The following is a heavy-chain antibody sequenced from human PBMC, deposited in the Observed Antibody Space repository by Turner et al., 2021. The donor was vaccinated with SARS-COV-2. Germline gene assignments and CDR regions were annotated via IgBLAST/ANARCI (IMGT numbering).Heavy chain of an antibody. V-gene: IGHV4-59*01. Sequence: QVQLQESGPGLVKPSETMSRTCTVSGGSLSSYYWRWIRQPPGKGLEWIAYVYYGGSTQSSPSLKCRVTISVDTSTNQFSLNLTSVTAADTAVYYCARAGDGYNQALYYYGIDVWGPGTTVTVSS. CDR2: VYYGGST. CDR1: GGSLSSYY. J-gene: IGHJ6*02. CDR3: ARAGDGYNQALYYYGIDV. D-gene: IGHD3-10*01.